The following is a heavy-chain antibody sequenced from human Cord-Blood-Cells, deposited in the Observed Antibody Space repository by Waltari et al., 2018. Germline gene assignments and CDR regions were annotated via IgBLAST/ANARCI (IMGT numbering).Heavy chain of an antibody. CDR3: ARVGIAAAGTQYYYYGMDV. D-gene: IGHD6-13*01. CDR1: GYTFTSYG. Sequence: QVQLVQSGAEVKKPGASVKVSCKASGYTFTSYGISWVRQAPVQGLEWMGGVSEYNGNKNYAQKLQGRVTMTTDTSTSTAYMELRSLRSDDTAVYYCARVGIAAAGTQYYYYGMDVWGQGTTVTVSS. V-gene: IGHV1-18*01. CDR2: VSEYNGNK. J-gene: IGHJ6*02.